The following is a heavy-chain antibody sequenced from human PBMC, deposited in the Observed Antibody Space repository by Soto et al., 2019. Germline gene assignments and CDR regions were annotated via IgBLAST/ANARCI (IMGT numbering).Heavy chain of an antibody. D-gene: IGHD3-16*01. CDR1: GGSISSGDYY. V-gene: IGHV4-30-4*01. J-gene: IGHJ3*02. CDR2: IYYSGST. CDR3: ASLSSRMINAFDI. Sequence: QVQLQESGPGLVKPSQTLSLTCTVSGGSISSGDYYWSWIRQSPGKGLEWIGYIYYSGSTYYNPYLKSRVTRSVDTSKNPLSLKLSSVTVADAAVYYCASLSSRMINAFDIWGQGTMVTVSS.